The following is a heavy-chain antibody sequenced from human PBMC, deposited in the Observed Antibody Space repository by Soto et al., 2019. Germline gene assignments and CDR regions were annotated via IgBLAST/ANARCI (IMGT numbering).Heavy chain of an antibody. V-gene: IGHV1-18*04. Sequence: QVQLVQSGAEMKKPGASVKVSCKASGYTFTTYGISWVRQAPGQGLEWMGWISAYNGNTHYAQKLQDRVTMTTDTSTSTAYVELRRLRYDDTAVYYCAREYFPCTYDSFDYWGQGTLVTVSS. CDR3: AREYFPCTYDSFDY. CDR2: ISAYNGNT. J-gene: IGHJ4*02. D-gene: IGHD3-9*01. CDR1: GYTFTTYG.